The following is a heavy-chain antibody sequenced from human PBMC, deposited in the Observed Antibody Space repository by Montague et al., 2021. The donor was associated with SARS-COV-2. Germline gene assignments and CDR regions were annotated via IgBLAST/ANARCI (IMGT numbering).Heavy chain of an antibody. V-gene: IGHV6-1*01. Sequence: CAISGDSVSRNRAAWNWIRQSPGRGLEWLGRTYYRSKWYNDYAVXVEGRITINPDTSKNQFSLQLKSVTPEDTAVYYCSRGYCGGGSCYVFDYWGQGTLVTVFS. CDR3: SRGYCGGGSCYVFDY. D-gene: IGHD2-15*01. CDR2: TYYRSKWYN. CDR1: GDSVSRNRAA. J-gene: IGHJ4*02.